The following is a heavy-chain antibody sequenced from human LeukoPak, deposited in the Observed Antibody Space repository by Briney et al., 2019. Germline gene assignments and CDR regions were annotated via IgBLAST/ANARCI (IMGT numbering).Heavy chain of an antibody. CDR3: AKDHQRITMVRGVPSGWFDP. CDR1: GFTFSSYA. Sequence: GGSLRLSCAASGFTFSSYAMSWVRQAPGKGLEWVSAISGSGGSTYYADSVKGRFTISRDNSKNTLYLQMNSLRAEDTAVYYCAKDHQRITMVRGVPSGWFDPWGQGTLVTVSS. V-gene: IGHV3-23*01. CDR2: ISGSGGST. D-gene: IGHD3-10*01. J-gene: IGHJ5*02.